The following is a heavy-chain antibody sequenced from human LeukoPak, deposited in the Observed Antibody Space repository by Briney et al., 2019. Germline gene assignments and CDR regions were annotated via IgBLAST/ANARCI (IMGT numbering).Heavy chain of an antibody. CDR1: GGSISSSNW. CDR2: IYHSGST. V-gene: IGHV4-4*02. J-gene: IGHJ4*02. Sequence: SGTLSLTCAVSGGSISSSNWWCWVRQPPGKGLEWIGEIYHSGSTNYNPSLKSRVTISVDKSKNQFSLKLSSVTAADTAVYYCARTIAVAGRYFDYWGQGTLVTVSS. D-gene: IGHD6-19*01. CDR3: ARTIAVAGRYFDY.